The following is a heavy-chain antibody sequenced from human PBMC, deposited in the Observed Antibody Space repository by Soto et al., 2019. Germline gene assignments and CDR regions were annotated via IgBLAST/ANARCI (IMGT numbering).Heavy chain of an antibody. Sequence: GASVKVSCKASGGTFSSYAISWVRQAPGQGLEWMGGIISIFGTANYAQKFQGRVTITADKSTSTAYMELSSLRSEDTAVYYCARDYYGSGSYYNGPNWGQGTLVTVSS. D-gene: IGHD3-10*01. V-gene: IGHV1-69*06. CDR1: GGTFSSYA. CDR3: ARDYYGSGSYYNGPN. J-gene: IGHJ4*02. CDR2: IISIFGTA.